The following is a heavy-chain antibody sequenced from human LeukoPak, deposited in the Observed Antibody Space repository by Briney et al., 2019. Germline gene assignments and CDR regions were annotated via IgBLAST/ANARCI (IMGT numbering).Heavy chain of an antibody. CDR1: GFTVSSNS. D-gene: IGHD4/OR15-4a*01. CDR3: ARRAGAYSHPYDY. V-gene: IGHV3-53*01. Sequence: GVLRLSCTVSGFTVSSNSMSWVRQAPGKGLEWVSFIYSDNTHYSDSVKGRFTISRDNSKNTLYLQMNSLRAEDTAVYYCARRAGAYSHPYDYWGQGTLVTVPS. J-gene: IGHJ4*02. CDR2: IYSDNT.